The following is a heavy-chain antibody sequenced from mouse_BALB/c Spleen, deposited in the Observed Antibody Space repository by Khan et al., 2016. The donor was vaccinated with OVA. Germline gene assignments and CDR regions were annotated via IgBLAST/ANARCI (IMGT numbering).Heavy chain of an antibody. J-gene: IGHJ3*01. CDR3: ARRGYDYGRGALFAY. CDR2: IWSAGST. V-gene: IGHV2-2*02. CDR1: GFSLANYS. Sequence: VQLQESGPGLVQPSQSLSITCTVSGFSLANYSVHWVRQSPGKGLEWLGVIWSAGSTDYNAAFISRLTIRKDNSRSQVFFKVNSLQPNDTAIYYCARRGYDYGRGALFAYWGQGTLVTVSA. D-gene: IGHD2-4*01.